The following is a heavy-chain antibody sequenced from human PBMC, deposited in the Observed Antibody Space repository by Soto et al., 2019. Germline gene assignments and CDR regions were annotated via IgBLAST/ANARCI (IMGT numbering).Heavy chain of an antibody. D-gene: IGHD6-13*01. V-gene: IGHV3-21*06. J-gene: IGHJ4*02. Sequence: GGSRRLSCAASGFTFTSYTMNWFRQAPGKGLEWVSSISSSSDYIYYADSMKGRVTISRDNAKNSLFLDMNSLTGEDTAVYYCARARVYATGPLDFWGQGTLVTVSS. CDR3: ARARVYATGPLDF. CDR1: GFTFTSYT. CDR2: ISSSSDYI.